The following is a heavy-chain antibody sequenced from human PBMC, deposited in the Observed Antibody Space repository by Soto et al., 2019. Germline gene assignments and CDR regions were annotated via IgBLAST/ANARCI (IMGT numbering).Heavy chain of an antibody. CDR3: ARDGRYYYGMDV. CDR1: GGSISSSSYY. V-gene: IGHV4-39*01. CDR2: IYYSGST. Sequence: SETLSLTCTVSGGSISSSSYYWGWIRQPPGKGLEWIGSIYYSGSTYYNPSLKSRVTISVDTSKNQFSLKLSSVTAADTAVYYCARDGRYYYGMDVWGQGTTGTVSS. J-gene: IGHJ6*02.